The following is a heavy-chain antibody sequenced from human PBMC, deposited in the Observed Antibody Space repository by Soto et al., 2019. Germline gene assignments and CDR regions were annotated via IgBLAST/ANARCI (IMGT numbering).Heavy chain of an antibody. CDR3: ASLAYCGGDCYALRY. CDR2: FDPEDGET. Sequence: ASVKVSCNVSGYTLTELSMHWVRQAPGKGLEWMGGFDPEDGETIYAQKFQGRVTMTEDTSTDTAYMELSSLRSEDTAVYYCASLAYCGGDCYALRYWGQGTLVTVSS. CDR1: GYTLTELS. V-gene: IGHV1-24*01. J-gene: IGHJ4*02. D-gene: IGHD2-21*02.